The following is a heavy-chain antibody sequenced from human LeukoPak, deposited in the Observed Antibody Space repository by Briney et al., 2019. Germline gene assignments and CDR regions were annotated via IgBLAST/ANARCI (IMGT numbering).Heavy chain of an antibody. J-gene: IGHJ6*02. Sequence: SQTLSLTCTVSGGSISSGAYYWSWIRQHPGKGLEWIGYIYYSGSTYYNPSLKGRVTISVDTSKNQFSLKLSSVTAADTAVYYCARVPLHFDILTGYHNQAYGMDVWGQGTTVTVSS. D-gene: IGHD3-9*01. CDR2: IYYSGST. V-gene: IGHV4-31*03. CDR3: ARVPLHFDILTGYHNQAYGMDV. CDR1: GGSISSGAYY.